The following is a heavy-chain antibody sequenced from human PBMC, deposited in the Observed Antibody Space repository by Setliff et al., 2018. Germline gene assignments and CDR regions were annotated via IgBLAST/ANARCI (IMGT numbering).Heavy chain of an antibody. J-gene: IGHJ4*02. V-gene: IGHV3-21*01. CDR3: ARGPLVGTTEYYLDY. CDR1: GFIFGDYA. D-gene: IGHD1-26*01. CDR2: ITSSSTYI. Sequence: GGSLRLSCTTSGFIFGDYAITWVRQAPGKGLEWVGFITSSSTYISYADSLRGRFTISRDNAKNSLYLQMNSLRAEDTAVYYCARGPLVGTTEYYLDYWGQGTLVTVSS.